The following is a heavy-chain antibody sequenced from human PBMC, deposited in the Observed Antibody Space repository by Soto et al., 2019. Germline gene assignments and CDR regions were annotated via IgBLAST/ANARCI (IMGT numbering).Heavy chain of an antibody. CDR1: GFIFSNYY. J-gene: IGHJ4*02. V-gene: IGHV3-7*03. CDR3: ARWADGDSVDH. D-gene: IGHD7-27*01. CDR2: INYGGSDK. Sequence: GGSLRLSCAASGFIFSNYYMTWVRQAPGKGLEWVANINYGGSDKRYVDSVRGRLTISRDNAKNSLYLQMNSLRVEDTAVYYCARWADGDSVDHWGQGILVTVSS.